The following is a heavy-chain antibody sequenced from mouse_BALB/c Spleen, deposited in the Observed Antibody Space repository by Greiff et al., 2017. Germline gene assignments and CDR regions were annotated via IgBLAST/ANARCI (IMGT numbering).Heavy chain of an antibody. CDR2: INSNGGST. J-gene: IGHJ3*01. CDR1: GFTFSSYG. CDR3: ARDGSLIYYGNHQFAY. V-gene: IGHV5-6-3*01. Sequence: EVKLMESGGGLVQPGGSLKLSCAASGFTFSSYGMSWVRQTPDKRLELVATINSNGGSTYYPDSVKGRFTISRDNAKNTLYLQMSSLKSEDTAMYYCARDGSLIYYGNHQFAYWGQGTLVTVSA. D-gene: IGHD2-1*01.